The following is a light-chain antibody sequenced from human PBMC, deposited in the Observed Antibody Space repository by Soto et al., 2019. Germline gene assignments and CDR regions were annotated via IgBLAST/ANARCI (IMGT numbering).Light chain of an antibody. V-gene: IGKV1-33*01. CDR3: QQYDNLPALT. Sequence: IQVTQSPSSLSASVGDRVTITCRASQDISSYLAWYQQKPGKAPKLLIYDASNLETGVPSRFSGSGSGTDFTFTISSLQPEDIATYYCQQYDNLPALTFGGGTKVDIK. CDR1: QDISSY. J-gene: IGKJ4*01. CDR2: DAS.